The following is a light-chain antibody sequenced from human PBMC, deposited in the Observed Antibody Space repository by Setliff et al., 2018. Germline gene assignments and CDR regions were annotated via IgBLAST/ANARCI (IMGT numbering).Light chain of an antibody. CDR1: RSDVGGYNY. CDR3: TSYTISSTEV. V-gene: IGLV2-14*01. J-gene: IGLJ1*01. CDR2: EVS. Sequence: QSALTQPASVSGSPGQSITISCTGTRSDVGGYNYVSWYQQHPDKVPKLMIYEVSNRPSGVSNRFSGSKSGNTASLTISRLQTEDEADYYCTSYTISSTEVFGTGTKVTVL.